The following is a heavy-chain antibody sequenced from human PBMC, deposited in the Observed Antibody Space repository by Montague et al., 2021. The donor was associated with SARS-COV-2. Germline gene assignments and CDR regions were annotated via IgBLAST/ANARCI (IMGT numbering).Heavy chain of an antibody. CDR1: GGSITSGGYY. J-gene: IGHJ4*02. CDR2: LYYNGMT. D-gene: IGHD1-14*01. CDR3: VSSLPGNQFQFDS. V-gene: IGHV4-31*03. Sequence: TLSLTCSVSGGSITSGGYYWTWIRQRPGGDLEWLGYLYYNGMTHYSPSLKSRASFSLDTSKNQFSLKLTSATATDSALYFCVSSLPGNQFQFDSWGQGALVTVSS.